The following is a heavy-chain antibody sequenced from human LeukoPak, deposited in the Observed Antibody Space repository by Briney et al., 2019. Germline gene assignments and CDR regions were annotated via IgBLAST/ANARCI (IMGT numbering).Heavy chain of an antibody. CDR2: ISGDGGST. CDR1: GFTFDGYA. CDR3: ARAGCSSTSCKNWFDP. J-gene: IGHJ5*02. V-gene: IGHV3-43*02. Sequence: SGGSLRLSCAASGFTFDGYAMYWVRQAPGKGLEWVSLISGDGGSTYYADSVKGRFTISRDNAKNSLYLQMNSLRAEDTAVYYCARAGCSSTSCKNWFDPWGQGTLVTVSS. D-gene: IGHD2-2*01.